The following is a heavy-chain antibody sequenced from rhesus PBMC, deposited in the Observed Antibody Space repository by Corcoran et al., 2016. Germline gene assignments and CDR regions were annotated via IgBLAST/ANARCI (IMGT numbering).Heavy chain of an antibody. CDR1: GFTFGDYG. D-gene: IGHD1-26*01. J-gene: IGHJ4*01. V-gene: IGHV3-183*01. Sequence: EVQLVESGGGLVQPGGSLRLSCAASGFTFGDYGMHWVRQAPGKGLEWISSIISGSSYKYDADSVKGRFTISRDNAKNSLSLQMSSLRAEDTAVYYCTTVTEWYFDYWGQGVLVTVSS. CDR2: IISGSSYK. CDR3: TTVTEWYFDY.